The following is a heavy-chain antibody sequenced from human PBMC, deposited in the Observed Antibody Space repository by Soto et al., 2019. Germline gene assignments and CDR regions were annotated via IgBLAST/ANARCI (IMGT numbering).Heavy chain of an antibody. CDR2: ISGSGGNT. Sequence: EVQLLDSGGGLVQPGGSLRLSCVASGFTFTSYAMNWVRQAPGKGLDWVSAISGSGGNTYYAASVKGRFTISRNNSNNKLYLQMRSMRADNTALYYCAKVPLGSGYDLDYCGQGTLVT. J-gene: IGHJ4*01. CDR3: AKVPLGSGYDLDY. D-gene: IGHD5-12*01. CDR1: GFTFTSYA. V-gene: IGHV3-23*01.